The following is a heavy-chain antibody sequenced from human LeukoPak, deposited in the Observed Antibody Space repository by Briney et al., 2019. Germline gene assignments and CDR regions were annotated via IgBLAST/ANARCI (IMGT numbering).Heavy chain of an antibody. CDR3: ASLPGGYFDY. Sequence: GALLLSCAASGFPFSSYSMNWVRAAPGKGLGGVSYISSSSSTIYYAASVKGRFTISRDNAKNSLYLQMNSLRDEDTAVYYCASLPGGYFDYWGQGTLVTVSS. V-gene: IGHV3-48*02. D-gene: IGHD3-16*01. CDR1: GFPFSSYS. J-gene: IGHJ4*02. CDR2: ISSSSSTI.